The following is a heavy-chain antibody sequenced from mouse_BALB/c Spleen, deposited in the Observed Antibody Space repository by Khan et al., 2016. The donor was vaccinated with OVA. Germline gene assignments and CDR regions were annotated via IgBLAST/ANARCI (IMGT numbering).Heavy chain of an antibody. V-gene: IGHV3-2*02. D-gene: IGHD1-1*02. Sequence: EVQLQESGPGLVKPSQSLSLTCTVTGYSITSDYAWNWIRQSPGNKLEWMGYISSSGSTNYNPALKSRISITRDTSKNQFFLQLNSVTTEDTATYDCARDGARYNYAMDYWGQGTSVTVSS. J-gene: IGHJ4*01. CDR2: ISSSGST. CDR1: GYSITSDYA. CDR3: ARDGARYNYAMDY.